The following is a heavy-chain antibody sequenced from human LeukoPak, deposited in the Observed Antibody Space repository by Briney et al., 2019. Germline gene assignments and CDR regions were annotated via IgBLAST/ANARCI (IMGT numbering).Heavy chain of an antibody. CDR3: VRGDYGDYTLFDY. CDR2: IYSGGST. Sequence: GGSLRLSCAASGFTVSSNYMSWVRQAPGKGLEWVSVIYSGGSTYYADSVKGRFTIPRDNSKNTLYLQMNSLRAEDTAVYYCVRGDYGDYTLFDYWGQGTLVTVSS. CDR1: GFTVSSNY. J-gene: IGHJ4*02. V-gene: IGHV3-53*01. D-gene: IGHD4-17*01.